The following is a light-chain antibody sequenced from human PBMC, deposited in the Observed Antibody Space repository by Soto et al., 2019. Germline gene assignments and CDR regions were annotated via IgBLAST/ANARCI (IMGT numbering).Light chain of an antibody. CDR2: DAS. Sequence: DIQMTQSPSSLSASVGDRVTITCQASQDISNYLNWYQQKPGKAPTLLIYDASNLETGVPSRFSGSGSGTDFTFTISRLQPEDIATYYCQQYDNLPITCGQGTRLEIK. J-gene: IGKJ5*01. CDR1: QDISNY. V-gene: IGKV1-33*01. CDR3: QQYDNLPIT.